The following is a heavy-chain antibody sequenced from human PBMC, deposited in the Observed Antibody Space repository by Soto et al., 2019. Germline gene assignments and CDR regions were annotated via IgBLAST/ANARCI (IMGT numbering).Heavy chain of an antibody. CDR2: IYYSGST. CDR1: GGSISSGGYY. CDR3: ARVDGSGTPDY. Sequence: QVQLQESGPGLVKPSQTLSLTCTVSGGSISSGGYYWSWIRQHPGKGLEWIGYIYYSGSTYYNPSRKRRVTISVDTSKNQCALKLSSVTAADTAVYYWARVDGSGTPDYWGQGTLVTVSS. V-gene: IGHV4-31*03. J-gene: IGHJ4*02. D-gene: IGHD3-10*01.